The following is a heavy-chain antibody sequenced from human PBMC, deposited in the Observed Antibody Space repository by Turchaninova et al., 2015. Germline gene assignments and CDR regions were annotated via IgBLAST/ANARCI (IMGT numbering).Heavy chain of an antibody. V-gene: IGHV3-30*02. CDR3: AKDGDYGPDY. D-gene: IGHD3-16*01. Sequence: QVQLVESGGGVVQPGESLRLSCTASGFTFTDSGMPWVRRAPGQGRGWVAFVRVDGYPIYSEDSGGGRFTISRDDSKSMVYLKMNSLGGDETAVYYCAKDGDYGPDYWGRGTLVTVSS. CDR1: GFTFTDSG. CDR2: VRVDGYPI. J-gene: IGHJ4*02.